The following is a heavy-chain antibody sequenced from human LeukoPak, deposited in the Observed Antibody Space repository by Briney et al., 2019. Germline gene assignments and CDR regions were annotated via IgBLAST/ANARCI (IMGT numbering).Heavy chain of an antibody. J-gene: IGHJ3*02. Sequence: ASVKVSCKASGYTFTSYDISWVRQTTGQGLEWMGWMNPNSGNTGYAQKFQGRVTMTRNTSISTAYMELSSLRSEDTAVYYCERVLAGSGWYDVFDIWAQGTMVTVSS. D-gene: IGHD6-19*01. V-gene: IGHV1-8*01. CDR1: GYTFTSYD. CDR2: MNPNSGNT. CDR3: ERVLAGSGWYDVFDI.